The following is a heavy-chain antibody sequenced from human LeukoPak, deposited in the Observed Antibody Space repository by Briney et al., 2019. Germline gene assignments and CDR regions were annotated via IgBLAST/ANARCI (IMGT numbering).Heavy chain of an antibody. D-gene: IGHD2-2*01. Sequence: SETLSLTCAVYGGSFSGYYWSWIRQPPGKGLGWIGEINHSGSTNYNPSLKSRVTISVDTSKNQFSLKLTSVTAADTAVYYCARGGLYCSSSSCTPDWFDPWGQGTLVTVSS. V-gene: IGHV4-34*01. CDR1: GGSFSGYY. J-gene: IGHJ5*02. CDR3: ARGGLYCSSSSCTPDWFDP. CDR2: INHSGST.